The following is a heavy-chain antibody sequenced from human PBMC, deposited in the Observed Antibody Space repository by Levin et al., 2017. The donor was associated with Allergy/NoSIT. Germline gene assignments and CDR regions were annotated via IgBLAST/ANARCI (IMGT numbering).Heavy chain of an antibody. CDR1: GFSFSDYA. V-gene: IGHV3-23*01. CDR3: AKKQGGTSGFSFDV. Sequence: PGGSLRLSCAASGFSFSDYAMTWVRQAPGKGLEWVSVITGGGSNTYYGDSVKGRFTVSRDNSKNTLYLHLNSLRAEDTAVYYCAKKQGGTSGFSFDVWGQGTMVTVSS. D-gene: IGHD1-1*01. CDR2: ITGGGSNT. J-gene: IGHJ3*01.